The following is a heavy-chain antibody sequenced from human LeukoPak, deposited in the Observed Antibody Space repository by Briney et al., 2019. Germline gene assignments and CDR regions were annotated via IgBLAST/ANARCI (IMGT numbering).Heavy chain of an antibody. D-gene: IGHD3-22*01. V-gene: IGHV3-23*01. J-gene: IGHJ3*02. CDR2: ISGSGGST. CDR1: GFTFSSYA. CDR3: AKAFPEYYYDSSGYWVVGAFDI. Sequence: PGGSLRLSCAASGFTFSSYAMSWVRQAPGKGLEWVSAISGSGGSTYYADSVKGRFTISRDNSKNTLYLQMNSLRAEDTAVYYCAKAFPEYYYDSSGYWVVGAFDIWGQGTMVTVSS.